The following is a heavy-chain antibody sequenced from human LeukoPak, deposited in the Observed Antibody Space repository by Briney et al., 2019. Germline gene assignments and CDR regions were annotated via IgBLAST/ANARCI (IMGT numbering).Heavy chain of an antibody. J-gene: IGHJ6*02. D-gene: IGHD6-13*01. CDR1: GGTFSSYA. CDR3: ANRIAAADNYYYYGMDV. CDR2: IIPILGIA. Sequence: SVKVSCKASGGTFSSYAISWVRQAPGQGLEWMGRIIPILGIANYAQKFQGRVTVTADKSTSTAYMELSSLRSEDTAVYYCANRIAAADNYYYYGMDVWGQGTTVTVSS. V-gene: IGHV1-69*04.